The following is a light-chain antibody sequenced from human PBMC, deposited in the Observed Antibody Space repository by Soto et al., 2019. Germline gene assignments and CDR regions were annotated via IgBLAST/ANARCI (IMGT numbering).Light chain of an antibody. V-gene: IGKV1-5*01. CDR2: DAS. J-gene: IGKJ1*01. Sequence: DIQMSQCPSTLSASVGCRFTITCRASQSISSWLAWYQQKPGKAPKLLIYDASSLESGVPSRFSGSGSGTEFTLTISSLQPDDFATYYCQKYNSYSPKFGQGTKVDIK. CDR1: QSISSW. CDR3: QKYNSYSPK.